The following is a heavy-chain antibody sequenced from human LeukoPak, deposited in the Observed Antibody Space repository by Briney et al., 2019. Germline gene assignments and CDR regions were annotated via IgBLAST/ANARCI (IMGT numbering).Heavy chain of an antibody. Sequence: SETLSLTCTVSGGSISSSSYYWAWIRQAPGRGLECIGSIYYSGRTYYNPSLKSRVTISVDTSKNQFSLKLSSVTAADTAVYYCVSPRGFSYGYFDYWGQGTLVTVSS. D-gene: IGHD5-18*01. CDR3: VSPRGFSYGYFDY. J-gene: IGHJ4*02. CDR1: GGSISSSSYY. V-gene: IGHV4-39*01. CDR2: IYYSGRT.